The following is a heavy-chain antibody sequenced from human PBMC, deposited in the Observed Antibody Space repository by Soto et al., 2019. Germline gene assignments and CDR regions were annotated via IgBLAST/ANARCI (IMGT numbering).Heavy chain of an antibody. J-gene: IGHJ4*02. D-gene: IGHD3-22*01. CDR1: GFTVSSNY. CDR2: IYSGGST. V-gene: IGHV3-53*01. CDR3: ARSDDSSGYNGLDY. Sequence: EVQLVESGGGLIQPGGSLRLSCAASGFTVSSNYMSWVRQAPGKGLEWVSVIYSGGSTYYADSVKGRFTISRDNSKNTLYLQMNSLRGEDTAVYYCARSDDSSGYNGLDYWGQGTLVTVSS.